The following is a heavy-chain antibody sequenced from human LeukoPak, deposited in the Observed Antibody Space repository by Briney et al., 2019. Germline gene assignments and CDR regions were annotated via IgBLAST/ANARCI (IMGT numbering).Heavy chain of an antibody. D-gene: IGHD6-6*01. CDR3: ARDSTDSSSTFDY. CDR2: IWYDGTNE. J-gene: IGHJ4*02. V-gene: IGHV3-33*01. CDR1: GFTFSRYG. Sequence: GGSLRLSCAASGFTFSRYGMHWVRQAPGKGLEWVAVIWYDGTNEYYADSVKGRFTFSRDNSKKTVYLQMNALRAEDTAVYCCARDSTDSSSTFDYWGQGTLVTVSS.